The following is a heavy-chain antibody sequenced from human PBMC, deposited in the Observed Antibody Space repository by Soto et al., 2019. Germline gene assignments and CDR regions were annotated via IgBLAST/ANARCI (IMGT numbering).Heavy chain of an antibody. CDR1: GYTFTSYG. V-gene: IGHV1-18*01. Sequence: ASVKVSCKASGYTFTSYGISWVRQAPGQGLEWMGWISAYNGNTNYAQKLQGRVTMTTDTSTSTAYMELRSLRSDDTAVYYCARVPPFWLDYYYYYMDVWGKGTTVTVSS. D-gene: IGHD3-9*01. J-gene: IGHJ6*03. CDR2: ISAYNGNT. CDR3: ARVPPFWLDYYYYYMDV.